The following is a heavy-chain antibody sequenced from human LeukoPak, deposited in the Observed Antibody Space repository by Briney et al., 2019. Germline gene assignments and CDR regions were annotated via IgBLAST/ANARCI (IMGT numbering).Heavy chain of an antibody. Sequence: ASVKVSCKASGYTFTGYYMHWVRQAPGQGLEWMGWINPNSGGTNYAQKFQGRVTMTRDTSISTAYMELSRLRSDDTAVYYCARRGSYIVATLYYFDYWGQGTLVTVSS. CDR3: ARRGSYIVATLYYFDY. V-gene: IGHV1-2*02. CDR1: GYTFTGYY. CDR2: INPNSGGT. D-gene: IGHD5-12*01. J-gene: IGHJ4*02.